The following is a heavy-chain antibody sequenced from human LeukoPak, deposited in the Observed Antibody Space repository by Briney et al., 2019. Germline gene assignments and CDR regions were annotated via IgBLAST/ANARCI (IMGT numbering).Heavy chain of an antibody. V-gene: IGHV1-2*02. CDR2: INPNSGGT. CDR3: ARASIKGGYSYGSSCYCYYMDV. D-gene: IGHD5-18*01. Sequence: GASVKVSCKASGYTFTGYYMQWVRQAPGQGLEWIGWINPNSGGTNYAQKLHGRVTTTRDTSISTAYIELGRQEYDDTAVYYWARASIKGGYSYGSSCYCYYMDVWGKGTTVTVSS. CDR1: GYTFTGYY. J-gene: IGHJ6*03.